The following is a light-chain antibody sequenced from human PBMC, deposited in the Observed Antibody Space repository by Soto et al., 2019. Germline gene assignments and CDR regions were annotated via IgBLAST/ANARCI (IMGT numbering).Light chain of an antibody. V-gene: IGKV4-1*01. CDR1: QSVLYSSDNKNY. Sequence: DIVMTQSPDSLAVSVGERATINCKSSQSVLYSSDNKNYLAWYQQKPGQPPKLLIYWASTRESGVPDRFSGSGSGTDFTLTISSLQAEDMAVYYCQQYYRSPQTFGQGTKVEI. J-gene: IGKJ1*01. CDR2: WAS. CDR3: QQYYRSPQT.